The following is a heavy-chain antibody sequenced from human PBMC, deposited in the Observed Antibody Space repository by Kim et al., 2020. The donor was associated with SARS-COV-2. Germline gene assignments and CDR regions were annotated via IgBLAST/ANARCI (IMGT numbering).Heavy chain of an antibody. D-gene: IGHD6-13*01. V-gene: IGHV4-34*01. CDR2: INHSGST. CDR3: ARVRSSRFIIFYYYGMDV. Sequence: SETLSLTCAVYGGSFSGYYWSWIRQRPGKGLDWIGEINHSGSTNYNPSLKSRVTISVDTSKNQFSLKLSSVTAADTAVYYCARVRSSRFIIFYYYGMDVWGQGTTVTVSS. CDR1: GGSFSGYY. J-gene: IGHJ6*02.